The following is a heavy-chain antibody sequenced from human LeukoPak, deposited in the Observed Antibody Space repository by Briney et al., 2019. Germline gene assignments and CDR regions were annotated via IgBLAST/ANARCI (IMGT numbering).Heavy chain of an antibody. CDR3: ARDFYYGAVWDAFDI. CDR2: INARGDTT. V-gene: IGHV3-23*01. Sequence: PGGSLRLSCAASGFSFNTHCMNWFRQPPGKGLQWVSVINARGDTTHYADSVKGRFTISRDNSKNTLYLQMNSLRADDTAIYYCARDFYYGAVWDAFDIWGLGTMVTVPS. CDR1: GFSFNTHC. J-gene: IGHJ3*02. D-gene: IGHD3-10*01.